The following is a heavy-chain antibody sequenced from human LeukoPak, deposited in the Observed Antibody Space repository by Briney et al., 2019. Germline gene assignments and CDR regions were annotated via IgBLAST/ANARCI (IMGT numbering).Heavy chain of an antibody. CDR2: ISYDGSNK. CDR3: ANVDHQSVSVHY. CDR1: GFTFSSYA. V-gene: IGHV3-30*04. Sequence: PGGSLRLSCAASGFTFSSYAMHWVRQAPGKGLEWVAVISYDGSNKYYADSVKGRFTISRDNSKNTLYLQMNTLRADDTAVYYCANVDHQSVSVHYWGQGTLVTVSS. J-gene: IGHJ4*02. D-gene: IGHD1-14*01.